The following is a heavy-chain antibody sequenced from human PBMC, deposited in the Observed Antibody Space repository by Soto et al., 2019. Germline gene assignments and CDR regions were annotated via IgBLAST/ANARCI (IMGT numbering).Heavy chain of an antibody. J-gene: IGHJ6*02. CDR2: IIPIFGTA. CDR1: GGTFSTYA. Sequence: QVQLVQSGAEVKKPGSSVKVSCKSSGGTFSTYAISWVRQAPGQGLEWMGGIIPIFGTANYAQKFQGRVTITADESTTTDYMELISLRSEDTAVYYCARDEMVVATGSRTWHYYYGMDVWGQGTTVTVSS. D-gene: IGHD2-15*01. CDR3: ARDEMVVATGSRTWHYYYGMDV. V-gene: IGHV1-69*12.